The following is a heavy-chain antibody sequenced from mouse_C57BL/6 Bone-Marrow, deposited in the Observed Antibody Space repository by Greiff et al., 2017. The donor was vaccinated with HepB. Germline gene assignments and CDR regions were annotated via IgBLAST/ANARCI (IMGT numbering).Heavy chain of an antibody. V-gene: IGHV14-4*01. CDR3: ADGYYEVMDY. CDR1: GFNIKDDY. Sequence: DVKLQESGAELVRPGASVKLSCTASGFNIKDDYMHWVKQRPEQGLEWIGWIDPENGDTEYASKFQGKATITADTSSNTAYLQLSSLTSEDTAVYYCADGYYEVMDYWGQGTSVTVSS. J-gene: IGHJ4*01. D-gene: IGHD2-3*01. CDR2: IDPENGDT.